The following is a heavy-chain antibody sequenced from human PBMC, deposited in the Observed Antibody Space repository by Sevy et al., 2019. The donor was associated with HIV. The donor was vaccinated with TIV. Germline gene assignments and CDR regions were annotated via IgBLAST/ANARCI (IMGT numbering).Heavy chain of an antibody. CDR1: GFTFSSYS. D-gene: IGHD3-3*01. J-gene: IGHJ5*02. V-gene: IGHV3-21*01. CDR2: ISSSSSYI. Sequence: GGSLRLSCAASGFTFSSYSMNWVRQAPGKGLEWVSSISSSSSYIYYADSVKGRFTISRDNAKNSLYLQMNSLRAEDTAVYYCARGDNLSCYDFWSGYYTDWFDPWGQGTLVTVSS. CDR3: ARGDNLSCYDFWSGYYTDWFDP.